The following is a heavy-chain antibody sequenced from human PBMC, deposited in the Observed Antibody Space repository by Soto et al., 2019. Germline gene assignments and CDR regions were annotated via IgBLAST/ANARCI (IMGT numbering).Heavy chain of an antibody. J-gene: IGHJ4*02. Sequence: KSSETLSVTCTVSGGSGSSGSYYWSWIRQPPGKGLEWIGYIYYSGTTHYNPSLKSRVTISVDTSKKQFSLKLTSVTAADTAVYYCASERTGDPTFFDYWGRGTLVTVSS. V-gene: IGHV4-61*01. CDR1: GGSGSSGSYY. CDR2: IYYSGTT. CDR3: ASERTGDPTFFDY. D-gene: IGHD3-16*01.